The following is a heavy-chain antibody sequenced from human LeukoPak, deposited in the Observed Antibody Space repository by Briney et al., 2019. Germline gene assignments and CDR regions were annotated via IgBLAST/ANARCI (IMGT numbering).Heavy chain of an antibody. J-gene: IGHJ4*02. D-gene: IGHD3-10*01. V-gene: IGHV4-59*01. CDR3: ARAYYYGSGSYGLDY. CDR2: IYSSGST. Sequence: PSETLSLTCTVSGGSISSYYWSWIRQPPGKGLEWIGYIYSSGSTNYNPSLKSRLTISADASKTQFSLKLTSVTAADTAVYYCARAYYYGSGSYGLDYWGQGTLVTVSS. CDR1: GGSISSYY.